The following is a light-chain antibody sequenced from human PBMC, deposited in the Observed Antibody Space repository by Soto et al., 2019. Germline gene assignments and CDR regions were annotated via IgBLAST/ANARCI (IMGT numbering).Light chain of an antibody. J-gene: IGLJ3*02. CDR1: SSDVGGYNF. CDR2: EVS. Sequence: QSALTQPASVSGSPGQSITISCTGTSSDVGGYNFVSWYQQHPGKAPRLIIYEVSSRPSGVSYRFSGSESGNTASLSISGLQARDVAVYYFSPYTLRNTLVLFGGGTKLTVL. CDR3: SPYTLRNTLVL. V-gene: IGLV2-14*01.